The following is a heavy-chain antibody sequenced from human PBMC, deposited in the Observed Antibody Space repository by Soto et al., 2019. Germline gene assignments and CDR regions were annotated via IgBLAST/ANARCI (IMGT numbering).Heavy chain of an antibody. CDR2: IVVGSVNT. D-gene: IGHD3-3*01. CDR3: AAGITIFGAADY. CDR1: GFTFTSSA. V-gene: IGHV1-58*02. J-gene: IGHJ4*02. Sequence: ASVKVSCTASGFTFTSSAIQWVRQARGQRLEWIGWIVVGSVNTNYAQKFQKKVTITSDMSTRTAYMELSSLTSEDTAVYFCAAGITIFGAADYWGQGTLVTVSS.